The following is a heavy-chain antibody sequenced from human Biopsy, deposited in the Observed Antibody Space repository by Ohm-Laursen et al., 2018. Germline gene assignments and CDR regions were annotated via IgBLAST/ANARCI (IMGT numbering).Heavy chain of an antibody. J-gene: IGHJ6*02. V-gene: IGHV4-38-2*01. CDR2: IYYDGTT. CDR1: GYSVTNDYY. Sequence: GTLSLTCAVSGYSVTNDYYWGWIRQPPGKGLEWIGNIYYDGTTYYNPSLKSRVAMSVDTSKNQFSLRLNSVTAADTAVYYCARATNGTGWPSYYYYGMDVWGQGPRSPSP. D-gene: IGHD2-8*02. CDR3: ARATNGTGWPSYYYYGMDV.